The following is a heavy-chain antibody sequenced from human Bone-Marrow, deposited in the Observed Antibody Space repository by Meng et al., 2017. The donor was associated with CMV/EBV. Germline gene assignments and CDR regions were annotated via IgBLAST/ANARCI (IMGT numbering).Heavy chain of an antibody. V-gene: IGHV1-69*05. Sequence: SVKVSCQASGGTFSSYAISWVRQAPGQGLEWMGGIIPIFGTANYAQKFQGRVTITTDESTSTAYMELSSLRSEDTAVYYCARGPKRVRGVVVLYYFDYWGQGTLVTVSS. J-gene: IGHJ4*02. D-gene: IGHD3-10*01. CDR2: IIPIFGTA. CDR1: GGTFSSYA. CDR3: ARGPKRVRGVVVLYYFDY.